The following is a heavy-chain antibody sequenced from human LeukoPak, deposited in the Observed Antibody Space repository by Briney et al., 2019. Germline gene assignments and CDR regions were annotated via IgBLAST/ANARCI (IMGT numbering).Heavy chain of an antibody. CDR1: GFTFSSYS. J-gene: IGHJ4*02. CDR2: ISSSSSYI. D-gene: IGHD6-25*01. CDR3: ARALSGRGYFDY. Sequence: GGSLRLSCAASGFTFSSYSMNWVRQAPGKGLEWVSSISSSSSYIYYADSVKGRFTISRDNAKNSLYLQTNSLRAEDTAVYYCARALSGRGYFDYWGQGTLVTVSS. V-gene: IGHV3-21*01.